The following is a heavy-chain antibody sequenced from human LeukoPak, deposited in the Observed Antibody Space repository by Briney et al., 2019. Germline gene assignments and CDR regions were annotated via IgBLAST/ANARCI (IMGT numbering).Heavy chain of an antibody. CDR2: ISGSGGST. D-gene: IGHD3-3*01. CDR1: GFTFSSYA. Sequence: GGSLRLSCAASGFTFSSYAMSWVRQAPGKGLEWVSAISGSGGSTYYAGSVKGRFTISRDNSKNTLYLQMNSLRAEDTAVYYCAKDEGWTYYDFWSGYYGHYFDYWGQGTLVTVSS. V-gene: IGHV3-23*01. CDR3: AKDEGWTYYDFWSGYYGHYFDY. J-gene: IGHJ4*02.